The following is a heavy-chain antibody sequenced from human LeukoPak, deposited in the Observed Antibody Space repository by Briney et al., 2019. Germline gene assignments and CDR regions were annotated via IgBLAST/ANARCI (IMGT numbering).Heavy chain of an antibody. CDR2: FDPEDGET. CDR3: ARDADSGSYYFHDY. D-gene: IGHD1-26*01. V-gene: IGHV1-24*01. J-gene: IGHJ4*02. Sequence: ASVKVSCKVSGYTLTELSMHWVRQAPGKGLEWMGGFDPEDGETIYAQKFQGRVTMTEDTSTDTAYMELSSLRSEDTAVYYCARDADSGSYYFHDYWGQGTLVTVSS. CDR1: GYTLTELS.